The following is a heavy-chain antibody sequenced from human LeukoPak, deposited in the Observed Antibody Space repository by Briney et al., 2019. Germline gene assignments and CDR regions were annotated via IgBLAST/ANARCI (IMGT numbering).Heavy chain of an antibody. CDR2: ISGSGGST. J-gene: IGHJ4*02. CDR3: AKRRAIFGAVKDYDY. Sequence: GGSLRLSCAASGFTFSSYAMSWVRQAPGKGLEWVSAISGSGGSTYYADSVKGRFTISRDNSKNTLHLQMNSLRAEDTAVYYCAKRRAIFGAVKDYDYWGQGTLVTVSS. D-gene: IGHD3-3*01. V-gene: IGHV3-23*01. CDR1: GFTFSSYA.